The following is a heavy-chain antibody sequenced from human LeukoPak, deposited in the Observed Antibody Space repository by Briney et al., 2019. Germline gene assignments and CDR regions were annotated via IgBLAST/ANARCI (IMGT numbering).Heavy chain of an antibody. CDR2: ITPIIDSA. D-gene: IGHD1-26*01. J-gene: IGHJ5*02. CDR1: GGTFRSHI. V-gene: IGHV1-69*08. CDR3: TRVNLRGSQYNWFDP. Sequence: SVKVSCKTFGGTFRSHIFSWVRQAPGQGLEWMGKITPIIDSAKYSQKFRDRLTITGDSSTGTAYMELSSLTPEDTALYYCTRVNLRGSQYNWFDPWGQGTLVIGSS.